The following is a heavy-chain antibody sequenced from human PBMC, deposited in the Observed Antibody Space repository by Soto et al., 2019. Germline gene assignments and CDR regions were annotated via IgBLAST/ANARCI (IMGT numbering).Heavy chain of an antibody. D-gene: IGHD1-1*01. CDR2: FDPEDGET. CDR3: ATGPPVQLERRSNWFDP. V-gene: IGHV1-24*01. Sequence: GAPVKPCSKDSGYTLTELSLHWVRQAKGKGLEWMGGFDPEDGETIYAQKFQGRVTMTEDTSTDTAYMELSSLRSEDTAVYYCATGPPVQLERRSNWFDPWGQGTLVTVSS. CDR1: GYTLTELS. J-gene: IGHJ5*02.